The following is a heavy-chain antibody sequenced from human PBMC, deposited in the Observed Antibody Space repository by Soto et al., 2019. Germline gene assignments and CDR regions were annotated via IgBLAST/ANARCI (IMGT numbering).Heavy chain of an antibody. Sequence: ASVKVTCKVSGYTLTELSMHWVRQAPGKGLEWMGVFDPEGGETIYAQKFQCIVTMPGDTSTSTAYRELSSLRSEDTAVYYCATARYRSSWYTYYYGMDVWGKGPKATVPP. V-gene: IGHV1-24*01. CDR1: GYTLTELS. CDR2: FDPEGGET. CDR3: ATARYRSSWYTYYYGMDV. D-gene: IGHD6-13*01. J-gene: IGHJ6*04.